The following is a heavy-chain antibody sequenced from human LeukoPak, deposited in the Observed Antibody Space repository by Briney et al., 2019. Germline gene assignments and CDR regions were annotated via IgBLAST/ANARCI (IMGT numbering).Heavy chain of an antibody. D-gene: IGHD2-2*02. CDR1: GFTFSNAW. Sequence: GGSLRLSCAASGFTFSNAWMSWVRQAPGKGLEWIGRIKSKTDGGTTDYAAPVKGRFTISRDDSKNTLYLQMNSLKTEDTAVYYCTTGPAAIGEYFQHWGQGTLVTVSS. J-gene: IGHJ1*01. CDR2: IKSKTDGGTT. V-gene: IGHV3-15*01. CDR3: TTGPAAIGEYFQH.